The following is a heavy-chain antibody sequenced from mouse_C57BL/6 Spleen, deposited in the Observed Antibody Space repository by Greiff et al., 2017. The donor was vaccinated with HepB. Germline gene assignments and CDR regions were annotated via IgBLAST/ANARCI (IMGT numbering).Heavy chain of an antibody. CDR2: IDPETGGT. D-gene: IGHD2-1*01. V-gene: IGHV1-15*01. CDR3: TSQNGNYDY. J-gene: IGHJ2*01. Sequence: QVQLQQSGAELVRPGASVTLSCKASGYTFTDYEMHWVKQTPVHGLEWIGAIDPETGGTAYNQKFKGKAILTADKASSTAYMELRSLTSEDSAVYYCTSQNGNYDYCGQGTTLTVSS. CDR1: GYTFTDYE.